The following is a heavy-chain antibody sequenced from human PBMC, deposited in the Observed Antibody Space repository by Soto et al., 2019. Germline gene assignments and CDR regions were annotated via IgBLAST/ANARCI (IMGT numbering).Heavy chain of an antibody. J-gene: IGHJ6*02. V-gene: IGHV3-30*18. Sequence: GGSLRLSCAASGFTFSSYGMHWVRQAPGKGLEWVAVISYDGSNKYYADSVKGRFTISRDNSKNTLYLQMNSLRAEDTAVYYCAKDTYYYDSSGYYPNYYYYGMDVWGQGTTVTVSS. CDR3: AKDTYYYDSSGYYPNYYYYGMDV. CDR1: GFTFSSYG. CDR2: ISYDGSNK. D-gene: IGHD3-22*01.